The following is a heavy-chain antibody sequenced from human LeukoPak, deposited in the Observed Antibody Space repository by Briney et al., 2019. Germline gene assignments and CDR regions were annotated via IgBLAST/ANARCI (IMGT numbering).Heavy chain of an antibody. D-gene: IGHD3-10*01. CDR2: IDWDDDK. CDR3: ARIVVRGDAFDY. V-gene: IGHV2-70*04. CDR1: GFSLSTSGMR. Sequence: SGPALVKPTQTLTLTCSFSGFSLSTSGMRVSWIRQPPGKALEWLARIDWDDDKYYSTSLKTRLTISKDTSKNQVVLTMTNMDPVDTATYYCARIVVRGDAFDYWGQGTLVTVSS. J-gene: IGHJ4*02.